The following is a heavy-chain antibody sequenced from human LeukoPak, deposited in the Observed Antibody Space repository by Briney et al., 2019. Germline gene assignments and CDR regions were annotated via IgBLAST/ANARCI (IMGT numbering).Heavy chain of an antibody. D-gene: IGHD2-8*01. CDR3: VRDGVGAPPFDY. J-gene: IGHJ4*02. CDR2: IKGDGSST. Sequence: PGGSLRLSCAASGFTFSSHWMHWVRQAPGKGLVWVSRIKGDGSSTSYADFVKGRFTISRDNTKNTLNLQMNSLRVEDTAVYYCVRDGVGAPPFDYWGQGIMVTVSP. V-gene: IGHV3-74*01. CDR1: GFTFSSHW.